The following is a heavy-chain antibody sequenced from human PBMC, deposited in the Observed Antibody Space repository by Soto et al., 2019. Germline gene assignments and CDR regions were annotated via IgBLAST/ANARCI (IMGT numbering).Heavy chain of an antibody. CDR1: GFTFSNAW. CDR2: IKSKTDGGTT. J-gene: IGHJ4*02. V-gene: IGHV3-15*01. CDR3: TTDDPIVLMVYAIPEPFDY. Sequence: GGSLRLSCAASGFTFSNAWMSWVRQAPGKGLEWVGRIKSKTDGGTTDYAAPVKGRFTISRDDSKNTLYLQMYSLKTEDTAVYYCTTDDPIVLMVYAIPEPFDYWGQGTLVTVSS. D-gene: IGHD2-8*01.